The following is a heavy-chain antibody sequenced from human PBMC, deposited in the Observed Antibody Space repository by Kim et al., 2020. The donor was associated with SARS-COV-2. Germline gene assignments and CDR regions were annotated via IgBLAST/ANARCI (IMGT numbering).Heavy chain of an antibody. CDR1: GGSFSGYY. V-gene: IGHV4-34*01. D-gene: IGHD6-13*01. Sequence: SETLSLTCAVYGGSFSGYYWSWIRQPPGKGLEWIGEINHSGSTNYNPSLKSRVTISVDTSKNQFSLKLSSVTAADTAVYYCARGPWEGSSSWSPPDYWGQGTLVTVSS. J-gene: IGHJ4*02. CDR3: ARGPWEGSSSWSPPDY. CDR2: INHSGST.